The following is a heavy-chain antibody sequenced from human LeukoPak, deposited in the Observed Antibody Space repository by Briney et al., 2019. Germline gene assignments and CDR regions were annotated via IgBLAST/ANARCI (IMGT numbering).Heavy chain of an antibody. J-gene: IGHJ4*02. CDR2: ISSSSSYT. Sequence: GGSLRLSCAASGFTFRDYHMSWIRQAPGKGLEWVSYISSSSSYTNYADSVKGRFTISRDNAKNSLYLQMNSLRAEDTAVYYCARDLTYYYDSSGYKRGIDYWGQGTLVTVSS. CDR1: GFTFRDYH. D-gene: IGHD3-22*01. V-gene: IGHV3-11*05. CDR3: ARDLTYYYDSSGYKRGIDY.